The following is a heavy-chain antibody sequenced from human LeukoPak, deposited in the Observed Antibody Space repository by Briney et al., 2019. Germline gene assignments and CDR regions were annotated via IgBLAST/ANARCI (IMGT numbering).Heavy chain of an antibody. V-gene: IGHV3-23*01. J-gene: IGHJ6*03. Sequence: AGGSLRLSCAVSGFMFSSYGMSWVRQAPGKGLEWVSVIVGSGGSTYYADSVKGRFTISRDNAKNSLYLQMNSLRAEDTAVYYCAREGLVEMATIKWYYYYMDVWGKGTTVTVSS. D-gene: IGHD5-24*01. CDR2: IVGSGGST. CDR3: AREGLVEMATIKWYYYYMDV. CDR1: GFMFSSYG.